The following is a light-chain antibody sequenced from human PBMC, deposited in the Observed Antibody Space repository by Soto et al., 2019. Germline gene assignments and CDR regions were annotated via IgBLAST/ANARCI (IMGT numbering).Light chain of an antibody. J-gene: IGKJ1*01. Sequence: EIVLTQSPGTLSLSPGERATLSCRASQSVRSSYLAWYQQKPGQAPRLLIYGASSRATGIPDRFSGSGSGTDVTLPISRLEPEDFALYHCQQYGSSPRTFGQGTKVEIK. CDR3: QQYGSSPRT. CDR2: GAS. V-gene: IGKV3-20*01. CDR1: QSVRSSY.